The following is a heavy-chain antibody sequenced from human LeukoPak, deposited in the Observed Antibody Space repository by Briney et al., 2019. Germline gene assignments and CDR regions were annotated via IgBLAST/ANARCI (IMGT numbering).Heavy chain of an antibody. V-gene: IGHV3-30*01. CDR2: ISYDGSNK. CDR3: ARASYYDILGVDY. J-gene: IGHJ4*02. D-gene: IGHD3-9*01. Sequence: GGSLRLSCAASGFTFSSYAMHWVRQAPGKGLERVAVISYDGSNKYYADSVKGRFTISRDNSKNTLYLQMNSLRAEDTAVYYCARASYYDILGVDYWGQGTLVTVSS. CDR1: GFTFSSYA.